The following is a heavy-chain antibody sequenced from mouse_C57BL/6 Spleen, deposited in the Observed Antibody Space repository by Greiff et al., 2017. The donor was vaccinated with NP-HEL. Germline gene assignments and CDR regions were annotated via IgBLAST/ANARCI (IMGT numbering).Heavy chain of an antibody. D-gene: IGHD1-1*01. CDR3: ARDYYGSSYPSWFAY. J-gene: IGHJ3*01. CDR2: ISDGGSYT. V-gene: IGHV5-4*01. Sequence: DVHLVESGGGLVKPGGSLKLSCAASGFTFSSYAMSWVRQTPEKRLEWVATISDGGSYTYYPDNVKGRFTISRDNAKNNLYLQMRHLKSEDTAMYYCARDYYGSSYPSWFAYWGQGTLVTVSA. CDR1: GFTFSSYA.